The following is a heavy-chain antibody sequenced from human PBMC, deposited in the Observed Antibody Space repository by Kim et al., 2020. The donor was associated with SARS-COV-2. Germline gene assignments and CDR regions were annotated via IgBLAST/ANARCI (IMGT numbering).Heavy chain of an antibody. Sequence: GGSLRLSCADSGVTVSPYWVTWVRQAPGKGLEWVANIKRDGSEKYYGVSVKGRFPLSRDNAKSTVYLQMNSLRSEDTAVYYCGISGICGQGTMVTVSS. CDR1: GVTVSPYW. V-gene: IGHV3-7*01. J-gene: IGHJ1*01. CDR3: GISGI. CDR2: IKRDGSEK.